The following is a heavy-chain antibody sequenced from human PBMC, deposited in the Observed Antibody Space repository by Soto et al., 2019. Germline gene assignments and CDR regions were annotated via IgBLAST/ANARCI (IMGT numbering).Heavy chain of an antibody. J-gene: IGHJ5*02. Sequence: QLQLREAGAGLVKPSETLYLTSTDSGGSINSGAYSWSWIRQSPGKGLEWLGFIYQSGSTYYSPSLRMRITISTDMSKEQMSLKLSSVTAVDTAVYYCARYNSGCSCIDCYFTGWFDHWVQGTLVTVSS. CDR1: GGSINSGAYS. CDR2: IYQSGST. D-gene: IGHD2-2*01. V-gene: IGHV4-30-2*06. CDR3: ARYNSGCSCIDCYFTGWFDH.